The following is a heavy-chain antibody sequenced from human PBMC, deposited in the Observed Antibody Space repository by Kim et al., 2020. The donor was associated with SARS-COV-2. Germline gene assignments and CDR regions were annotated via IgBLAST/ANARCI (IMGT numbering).Heavy chain of an antibody. CDR1: GFTFSGYE. Sequence: GGSLRLSCAASGFTFSGYEMNWVRQAPGKGLEWVSYISSSGSTIYYADSVKGRFTISRDNAKNSLYLQMNSLRAYDTAVYYCARAGVYYDFWSGYLLGSDYWGQGTLVTVSS. CDR3: ARAGVYYDFWSGYLLGSDY. V-gene: IGHV3-48*03. CDR2: ISSSGSTI. J-gene: IGHJ4*02. D-gene: IGHD3-3*01.